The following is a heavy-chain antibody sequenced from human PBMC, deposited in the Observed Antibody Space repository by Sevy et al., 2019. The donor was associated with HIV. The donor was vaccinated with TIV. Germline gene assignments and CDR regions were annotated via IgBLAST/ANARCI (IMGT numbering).Heavy chain of an antibody. V-gene: IGHV3-21*06. J-gene: IGHJ3*02. CDR3: ARDFLTGDRREAFDI. D-gene: IGHD7-27*01. Sequence: GGSLRLSCVASGFTLSGYSISWVRQAPGKGLEWVSSVTPGTDIYYGDSVRGRFTDSRDNAKNSVYLHMNSLRDEDTAVYYCARDFLTGDRREAFDIWGQGTKVTVSS. CDR2: VTPGTDI. CDR1: GFTLSGYS.